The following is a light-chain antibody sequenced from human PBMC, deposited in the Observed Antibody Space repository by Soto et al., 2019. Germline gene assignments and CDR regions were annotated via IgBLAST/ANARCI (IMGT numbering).Light chain of an antibody. Sequence: QSVLTQPASVSGSPGQSITISCTGTSSDVGGYNYVSWYQQHPGKAPKLMVSDVSNRPSGVSNRFSGSKSGNTASLTISGLQAESGADCYCILYTSSSTLHVVFGGGIKLTVL. CDR1: SSDVGGYNY. V-gene: IGLV2-14*01. J-gene: IGLJ2*01. CDR3: ILYTSSSTLHVV. CDR2: DVS.